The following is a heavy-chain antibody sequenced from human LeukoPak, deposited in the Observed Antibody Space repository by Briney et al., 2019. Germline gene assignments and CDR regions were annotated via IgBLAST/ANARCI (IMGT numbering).Heavy chain of an antibody. CDR2: INHSGST. CDR1: GGSISSGGYS. J-gene: IGHJ6*02. Sequence: SETLSLTCAVSGGSISSGGYSWSWIRQPPGKGLEWIGEINHSGSTNYNPSLKSRVTISVDTSKNQFSLKLSSVTAADTAVYYCARVRRFLEWSLRTYGMDVWGQGTTVTVSS. CDR3: ARVRRFLEWSLRTYGMDV. D-gene: IGHD3-3*01. V-gene: IGHV4-34*01.